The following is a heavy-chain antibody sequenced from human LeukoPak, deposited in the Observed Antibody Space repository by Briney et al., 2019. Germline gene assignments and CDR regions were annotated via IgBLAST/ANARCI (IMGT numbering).Heavy chain of an antibody. D-gene: IGHD3-22*01. J-gene: IGHJ2*01. CDR1: GFTVSSNY. V-gene: IGHV3-53*01. Sequence: PGGSLRLSCAASGFTVSSNYMSWVRQAPGKGLECVSVIYSGGSTYYADSVKGRFTISRDNSKNTLYLQMNSLRAEDTAVYYCASDRYCYDSSGYYSHYWYFDLWGRGTLVTVSS. CDR3: ASDRYCYDSSGYYSHYWYFDL. CDR2: IYSGGST.